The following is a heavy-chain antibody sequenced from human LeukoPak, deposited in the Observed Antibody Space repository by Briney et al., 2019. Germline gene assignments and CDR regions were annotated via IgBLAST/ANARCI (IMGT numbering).Heavy chain of an antibody. D-gene: IGHD3-22*01. CDR1: GGSISSNSYY. V-gene: IGHV4-39*07. CDR3: ARGFYGRYDSSGYYHTPFDY. J-gene: IGHJ4*02. CDR2: IYYSGST. Sequence: SETLSLTCAVSGGSISSNSYYWGWLRQPPGKGLEWIVRIYYSGSTYYNPSLKSRVTISVDTSKTQFSLKLSSVTAADTAVYYCARGFYGRYDSSGYYHTPFDYWGQGTLVTVSS.